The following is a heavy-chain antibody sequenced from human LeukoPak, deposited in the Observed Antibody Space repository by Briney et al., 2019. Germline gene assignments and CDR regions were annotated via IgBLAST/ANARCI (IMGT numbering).Heavy chain of an antibody. J-gene: IGHJ4*02. CDR2: ISYDGSNK. CDR1: GVTFSSYG. Sequence: GGSLRLSCAASGVTFSSYGMHWVRQAPGKGLEWVAVISYDGSNKYYADSVKGRFTISRDNSKNTLYLQMNSLRAEDTAVHYCANPLAAAGKGYWGQGPLVTVSS. V-gene: IGHV3-30*18. D-gene: IGHD6-13*01. CDR3: ANPLAAAGKGY.